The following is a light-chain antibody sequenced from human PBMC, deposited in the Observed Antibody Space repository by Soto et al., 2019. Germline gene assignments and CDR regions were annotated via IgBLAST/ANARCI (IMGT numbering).Light chain of an antibody. CDR1: QSVSSSY. CDR2: GAS. J-gene: IGKJ5*01. CDR3: HQRQYWPPIT. V-gene: IGKV3D-20*02. Sequence: IVVTQSPGALSLSPGERATLSCRASQSVSSSYLAWYQQKPGQAPRLLIYGASSRATGIPDRFSGSGSGTDFTLTISSLEPEDFAVYYCHQRQYWPPITFGQGTRLAIK.